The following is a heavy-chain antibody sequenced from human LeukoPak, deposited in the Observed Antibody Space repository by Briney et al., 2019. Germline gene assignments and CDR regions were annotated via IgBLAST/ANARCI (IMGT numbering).Heavy chain of an antibody. J-gene: IGHJ4*02. CDR1: GGSISNYY. D-gene: IGHD5-24*01. CDR2: IYYSGST. Sequence: SETLSLTCTVSGGSISNYYWSWIRQPPGKGLEWLGYIYYSGSTNYNHSLKSRLTISVDTSKNQFSLKLNSVTAADTAVYYCARAGVMSTIGRFDYWGQGTLVTVSS. CDR3: ARAGVMSTIGRFDY. V-gene: IGHV4-59*01.